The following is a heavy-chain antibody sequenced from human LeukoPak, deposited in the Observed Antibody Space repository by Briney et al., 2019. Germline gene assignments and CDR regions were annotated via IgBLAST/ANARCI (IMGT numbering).Heavy chain of an antibody. J-gene: IGHJ1*01. CDR2: ISRSSSYT. CDR1: GFTFSDYY. CDR3: ARDRQICYDSSGFEYFQH. Sequence: GGALRLSCAASGFTFSDYYMSWIRHAAGKGLERVLYISRSSSYTNYADSVKGRFTISRDNAKNSLYLQMNSLRAEDTAVYYCARDRQICYDSSGFEYFQHWGQGTLVTVSS. V-gene: IGHV3-11*05. D-gene: IGHD3-22*01.